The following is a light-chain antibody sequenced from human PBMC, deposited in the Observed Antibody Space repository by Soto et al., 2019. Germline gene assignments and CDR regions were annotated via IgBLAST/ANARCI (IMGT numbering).Light chain of an antibody. Sequence: DTVMTQSTLSLSVPPDLPASISCRSAESLFHSNRYNYLDWYLQKPGQSPQVPIYVGSNRASGVPDRFSGSGSVTDFTLKISRVVAEDVGVYYCMQALQTPTFGQGTKVDIK. CDR3: MQALQTPT. CDR2: VGS. V-gene: IGKV2-28*01. J-gene: IGKJ1*01. CDR1: ESLFHSNRYNY.